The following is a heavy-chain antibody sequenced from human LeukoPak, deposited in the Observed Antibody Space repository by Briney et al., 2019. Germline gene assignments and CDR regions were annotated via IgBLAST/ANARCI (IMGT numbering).Heavy chain of an antibody. CDR1: GGSISSGSYY. J-gene: IGHJ6*03. V-gene: IGHV4-61*02. Sequence: SQTLSLTCTVSGGSISSGSYYWSWIRQPAGKGLEWIGRIYTSGSTNYNPSLKSRVTISVDTSKNQFSLKLSSVTAADTAVYYCARVLNYDFWSGCPSDYYYMDVWGKGTTVTVSS. D-gene: IGHD3-3*01. CDR2: IYTSGST. CDR3: ARVLNYDFWSGCPSDYYYMDV.